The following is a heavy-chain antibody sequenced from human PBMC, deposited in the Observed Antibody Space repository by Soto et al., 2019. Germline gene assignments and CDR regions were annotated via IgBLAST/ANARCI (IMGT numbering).Heavy chain of an antibody. Sequence: HGESLKISCKGSGYSFTSYWIGWVRQMPGKGLEWMGIIYPGDSDTRYSPSFQGQVTISADKSISTAYLQWSSLKASDTAMYYCARCYSWYRPSYGMDVWGQGTTVTVSS. CDR3: ARCYSWYRPSYGMDV. D-gene: IGHD6-13*01. J-gene: IGHJ6*02. V-gene: IGHV5-51*01. CDR2: IYPGDSDT. CDR1: GYSFTSYW.